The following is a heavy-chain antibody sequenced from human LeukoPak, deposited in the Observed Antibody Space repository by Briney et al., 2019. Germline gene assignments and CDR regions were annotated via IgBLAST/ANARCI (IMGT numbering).Heavy chain of an antibody. CDR3: ARDNYDILTGDYYYYGMDV. Sequence: KPSETLSLTCTVSGGSISSYYWSWIRQPPGKGLEWIGYIYYSGSTNYNPSLKSRVTISVDASKNQFSLKLSSVTAADTAVYYCARDNYDILTGDYYYYGMDVWGQGTTVTVSS. D-gene: IGHD3-9*01. V-gene: IGHV4-59*01. CDR2: IYYSGST. CDR1: GGSISSYY. J-gene: IGHJ6*02.